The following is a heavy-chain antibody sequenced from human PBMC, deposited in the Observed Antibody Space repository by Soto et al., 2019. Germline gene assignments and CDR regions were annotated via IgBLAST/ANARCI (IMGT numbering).Heavy chain of an antibody. Sequence: ASVKVSCKASGGTFSTSSINWVRQAPGQGLEWMGWISAYNGNTNYAQKLQGRVTMTTDTSTSTAYMELRSLRSDDTAVYYCAVDSSGYYRMWGQGTLVTVSS. V-gene: IGHV1-18*01. CDR2: ISAYNGNT. CDR1: GGTFSTSS. D-gene: IGHD3-22*01. CDR3: AVDSSGYYRM. J-gene: IGHJ4*02.